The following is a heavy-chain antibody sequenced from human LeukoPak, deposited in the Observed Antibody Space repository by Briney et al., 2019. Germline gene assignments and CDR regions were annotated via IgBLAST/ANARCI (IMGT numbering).Heavy chain of an antibody. J-gene: IGHJ4*02. D-gene: IGHD6-19*01. CDR2: IYSGGST. CDR1: GFTVSSNY. Sequence: PGGSLRLSCAASGFTVSSNYMSWVRQAPGKGLEWVSVIYSGGSTYYADSVKGRFTISRDNSKNTLYLQMNSLRAEDTAVYYCARDLIAVGGTGGNYWGQGTLVTVSS. CDR3: ARDLIAVGGTGGNY. V-gene: IGHV3-66*01.